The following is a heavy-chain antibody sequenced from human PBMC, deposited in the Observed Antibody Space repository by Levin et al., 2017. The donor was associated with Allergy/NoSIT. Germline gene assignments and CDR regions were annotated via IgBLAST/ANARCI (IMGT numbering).Heavy chain of an antibody. CDR1: GGTFSSYA. Sequence: SVKVSCKASGGTFSSYAISWVRQAPGQGLEWMGGIIPIFGTANYAQKFQGRVTITADKSTSTAYMELSSLRSEDTAVYYCARAHYGSGRPPYFDLWGRGTLVTVSS. D-gene: IGHD3-10*01. V-gene: IGHV1-69*06. CDR3: ARAHYGSGRPPYFDL. J-gene: IGHJ2*01. CDR2: IIPIFGTA.